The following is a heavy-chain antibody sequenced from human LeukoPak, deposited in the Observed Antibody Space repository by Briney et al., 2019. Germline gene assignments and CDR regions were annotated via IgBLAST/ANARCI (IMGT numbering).Heavy chain of an antibody. J-gene: IGHJ6*03. CDR3: ARLSYYDSTGLYYYSYYYMDV. D-gene: IGHD3-22*01. V-gene: IGHV4-34*01. CDR2: INHSGST. CDR1: GFTFSSYG. Sequence: GSLRLSCAASGFTFSSYGMSWIRQPPGKGLEWIGEINHSGSTNYNPSLKSRVTISIHTSKNQFSLKLNSVTAADTAVYYCARLSYYDSTGLYYYSYYYMDVWDKGATVTVSS.